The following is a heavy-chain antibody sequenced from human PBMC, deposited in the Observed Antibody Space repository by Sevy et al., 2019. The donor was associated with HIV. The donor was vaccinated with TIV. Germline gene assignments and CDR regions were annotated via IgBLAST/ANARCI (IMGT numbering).Heavy chain of an antibody. CDR3: ARLFYGSADY. CDR1: GFTFSSYW. J-gene: IGHJ4*02. CDR2: INLDGSET. D-gene: IGHD3-10*01. Sequence: GGSLKLSCAASGFTFSSYWMSWVRQAPGKGLEWLATINLDGSETFYVDSVKGRFTISRHNPRKSVYLQMTSLSAEDTAVYYCARLFYGSADYWGQGTLVTDSS. V-gene: IGHV3-7*01.